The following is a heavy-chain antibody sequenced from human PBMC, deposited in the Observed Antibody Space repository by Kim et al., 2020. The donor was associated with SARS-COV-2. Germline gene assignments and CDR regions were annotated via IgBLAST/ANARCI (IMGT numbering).Heavy chain of an antibody. D-gene: IGHD6-13*01. V-gene: IGHV3-74*01. CDR1: GFTFSSYW. J-gene: IGHJ4*02. CDR2: INSDGSST. Sequence: GGSLRLSCAASGFTFSSYWMHWVRQAPGKGLVWVSRINSDGSSTSYADSVKGRFTISRDNAKNTLYLQMNSLRAEDTAVYYCARRHSSSWYFDYWGQGTLVTVSS. CDR3: ARRHSSSWYFDY.